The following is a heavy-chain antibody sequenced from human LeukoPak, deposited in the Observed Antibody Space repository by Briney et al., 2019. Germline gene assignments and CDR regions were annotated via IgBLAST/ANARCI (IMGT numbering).Heavy chain of an antibody. CDR2: PNQDGSEK. J-gene: IGHJ4*02. CDR3: ARDRHRNDLEY. CDR1: GFTFSDFW. V-gene: IGHV3-7*04. Sequence: AGGSLRLSCEDSGFTFSDFWMNWVPQAPGKGLEWVANPNQDGSEKHYVDSVKGRFTISRDNAKKSLYLQMNNLRAEDTAVYYCARDRHRNDLEYWGQGTLVTVSS.